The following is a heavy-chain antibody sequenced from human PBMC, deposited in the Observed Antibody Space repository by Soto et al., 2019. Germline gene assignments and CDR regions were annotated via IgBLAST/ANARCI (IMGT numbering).Heavy chain of an antibody. V-gene: IGHV1-69*02. Sequence: QVQLVQYGAEVKKPGSSVKVSCKASGGTFSSYTISWVRQAPGQGLEWMGRIIPILGIATYAQKFQGRVTITADKSTSTAYMELSSLRSEDTAVYYCASLVVITTSQDYRGQGTLVTVSS. CDR1: GGTFSSYT. J-gene: IGHJ4*02. CDR3: ASLVVITTSQDY. D-gene: IGHD3-22*01. CDR2: IIPILGIA.